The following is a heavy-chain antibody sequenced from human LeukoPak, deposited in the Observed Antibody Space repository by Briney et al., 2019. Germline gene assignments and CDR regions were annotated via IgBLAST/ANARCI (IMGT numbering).Heavy chain of an antibody. CDR2: IYHSGST. V-gene: IGHV4-30-2*01. Sequence: SETLSLTCAVSGGSISSGGYSWSWIRQPPGKGLEWIGYIYHSGSTYYNPSLKSRVTISVDRSKNQFSLKLSSVTAADTAVYYCARASYDILTGRNEYFDPWGQGTLVTVSS. CDR1: GGSISSGGYS. CDR3: ARASYDILTGRNEYFDP. J-gene: IGHJ5*02. D-gene: IGHD3-9*01.